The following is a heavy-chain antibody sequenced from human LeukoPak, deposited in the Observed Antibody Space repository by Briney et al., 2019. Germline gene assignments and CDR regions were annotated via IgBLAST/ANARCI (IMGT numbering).Heavy chain of an antibody. CDR2: FDPEDGET. CDR3: ATFYLGDSSGGGGEYFDY. D-gene: IGHD6-19*01. Sequence: GASVKVSCKVSGYTLTELSMHWVRQAPGKGREWMGGFDPEDGETIYAQKFQGRVTMTEDTSTDTAYMELSSLRSEDTAVYYCATFYLGDSSGGGGEYFDYWGQGTLVTVSS. J-gene: IGHJ4*02. V-gene: IGHV1-24*01. CDR1: GYTLTELS.